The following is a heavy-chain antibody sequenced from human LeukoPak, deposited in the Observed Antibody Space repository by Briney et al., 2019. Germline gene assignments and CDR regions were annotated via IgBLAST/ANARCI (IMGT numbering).Heavy chain of an antibody. CDR2: IYTSGST. J-gene: IGHJ6*02. V-gene: IGHV4-4*09. CDR3: ARGLDGSGSWTQYYYGMDV. Sequence: SETLSLTCTVSGGSISSYYWSWIRQPPGKGLEWIGYIYTSGSTNYNPSLKSRVTISVDTSKNQFSLKLSSVTAADTAVYYCARGLDGSGSWTQYYYGMDVWGQGTTVTVSS. D-gene: IGHD3-10*01. CDR1: GGSISSYY.